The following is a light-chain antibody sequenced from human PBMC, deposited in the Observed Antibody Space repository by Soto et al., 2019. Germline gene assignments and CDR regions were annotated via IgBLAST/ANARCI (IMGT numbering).Light chain of an antibody. V-gene: IGLV2-14*01. CDR2: DVN. Sequence: QSVLTQPASMSGSPGQSITISCTGSSSDIGAYNYVSWYQHHPGKAPKLIIYDVNTRPSGISNRFSGSRSGNTASLTISGLLAQDEADYYCSSYTISTTLVLFGGGTKVTVL. CDR1: SSDIGAYNY. CDR3: SSYTISTTLVL. J-gene: IGLJ2*01.